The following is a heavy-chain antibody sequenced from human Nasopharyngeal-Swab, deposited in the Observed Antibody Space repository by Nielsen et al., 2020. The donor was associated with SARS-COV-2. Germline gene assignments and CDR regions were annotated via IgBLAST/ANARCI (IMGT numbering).Heavy chain of an antibody. Sequence: WVRQAPGQGLEWMGRINPNSGGTNYAQKFQGRVTMTRDTSISTAYMELSRLRSEDTAVYYCAREGVVVVPAAAYYYYGMDVWGQGTTVTVSS. D-gene: IGHD2-2*01. CDR2: INPNSGGT. CDR3: AREGVVVVPAAAYYYYGMDV. V-gene: IGHV1-2*06. J-gene: IGHJ6*02.